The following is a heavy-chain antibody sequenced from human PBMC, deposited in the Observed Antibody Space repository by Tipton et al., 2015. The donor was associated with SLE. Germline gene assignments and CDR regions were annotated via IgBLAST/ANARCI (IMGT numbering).Heavy chain of an antibody. Sequence: TLSLTCAVYGGSFSDYFCSWIRQPPGKGLEWIGEINHSGSTNYNPSLKSRVRISVDTSKNQFSLKLSSVTAADTAVYYCARGGGGSFDYWGQGTLVAVSS. V-gene: IGHV4-34*01. CDR3: ARGGGGSFDY. CDR1: GGSFSDYF. D-gene: IGHD6-25*01. J-gene: IGHJ4*02. CDR2: INHSGST.